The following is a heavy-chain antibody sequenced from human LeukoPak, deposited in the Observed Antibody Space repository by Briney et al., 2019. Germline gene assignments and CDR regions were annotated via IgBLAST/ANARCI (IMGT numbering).Heavy chain of an antibody. V-gene: IGHV4-34*01. Sequence: SETLSLTCAVYGGSFSGYYWSWIRQPPGKGLEWIGEINHSGSTNYNPSLKSRVTISVDTSKNQFSLKLSSVTAADTAVYYCARGRTTMVRGGNVIDYWGQGTLVTVSS. D-gene: IGHD3-10*01. J-gene: IGHJ4*02. CDR2: INHSGST. CDR1: GGSFSGYY. CDR3: ARGRTTMVRGGNVIDY.